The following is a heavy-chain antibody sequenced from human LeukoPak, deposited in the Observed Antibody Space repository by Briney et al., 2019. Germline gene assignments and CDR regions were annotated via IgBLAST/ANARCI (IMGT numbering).Heavy chain of an antibody. CDR3: ARDPYYGSGFDY. CDR2: IYSGGST. Sequence: GGSLRLSCAASGFTDSSNYMSWVRQAPGKGLEWVSVIYSGGSTYYADSVKGRFTISRDNSKNTLYLQMNSLRAEDTAVYYCARDPYYGSGFDYWGQGTLVTVSS. D-gene: IGHD3-10*01. V-gene: IGHV3-66*01. CDR1: GFTDSSNY. J-gene: IGHJ4*02.